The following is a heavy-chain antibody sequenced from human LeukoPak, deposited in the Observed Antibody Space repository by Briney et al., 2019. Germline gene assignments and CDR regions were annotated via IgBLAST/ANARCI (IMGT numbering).Heavy chain of an antibody. CDR2: IYYSGST. V-gene: IGHV4-31*03. J-gene: IGHJ4*02. Sequence: PSQTLSLTCTVSGGSISSGGYYWSWIRQHPGKGLEWIGYIYYSGSTYYNPSLKSRVTISVDTSKNQFSLKLSSVTAADTAVCYCARESRYCSGGSCSRLDYWGQGTLVTVSS. CDR1: GGSISSGGYY. CDR3: ARESRYCSGGSCSRLDY. D-gene: IGHD2-15*01.